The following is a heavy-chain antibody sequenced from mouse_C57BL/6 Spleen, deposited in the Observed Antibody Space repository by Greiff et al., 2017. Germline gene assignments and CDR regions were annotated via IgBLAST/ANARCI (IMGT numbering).Heavy chain of an antibody. V-gene: IGHV5-9-1*02. CDR3: TREAQAYYFDY. CDR1: GFTFSSYA. J-gene: IGHJ2*01. Sequence: EVHLVESGEGLVKPGGSLKLSCAASGFTFSSYAMSWVRQTPEKRLEWVAYISSGGDYIYYADTVKGRFTISRDNARNTLYLQMSSLKSEDTAMYYCTREAQAYYFDYWGQGTTLTVSS. D-gene: IGHD3-2*02. CDR2: ISSGGDYI.